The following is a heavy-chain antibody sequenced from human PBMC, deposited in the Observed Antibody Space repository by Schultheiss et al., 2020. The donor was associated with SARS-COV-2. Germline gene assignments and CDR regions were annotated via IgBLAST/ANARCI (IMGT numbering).Heavy chain of an antibody. CDR2: IYSGGST. CDR1: GFTVSSNY. V-gene: IGHV3-66*01. D-gene: IGHD6-19*01. Sequence: GESLKISCAASGFTVSSNYMSWVRQAPGKGLEWVSVIYSGGSTYYADSVKGRFTISRDNSKNTLYLQMNSLRAEDTAVYYCARDTIAVAGTSWDFDYWGQGTLVTVSS. CDR3: ARDTIAVAGTSWDFDY. J-gene: IGHJ4*02.